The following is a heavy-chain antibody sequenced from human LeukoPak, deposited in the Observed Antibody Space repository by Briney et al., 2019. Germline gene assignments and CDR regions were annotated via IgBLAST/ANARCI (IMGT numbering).Heavy chain of an antibody. CDR2: ISGSGGST. J-gene: IGHJ5*02. CDR1: GITFSNYG. Sequence: PGGSLRLSCGASGITFSNYGMHWVRQAPGKGLEWVSAISGSGGSTYYADSVKGRFTISRDNSKNTLYLQMNSLRAEDTAVYYCARGITMVRGVIESNWFDPWGQGTLVTVSS. CDR3: ARGITMVRGVIESNWFDP. D-gene: IGHD3-10*01. V-gene: IGHV3-23*01.